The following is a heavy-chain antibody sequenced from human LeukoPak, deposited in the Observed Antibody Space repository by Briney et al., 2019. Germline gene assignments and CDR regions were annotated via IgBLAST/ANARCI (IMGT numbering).Heavy chain of an antibody. Sequence: SETLSLTFTVSGGSLSSSTYYWGWLRQPPGKGLEWIGSIYHSGSTYYNPSLKSRVTISVDTSKNQFSLKLSSVTAADTAVYYCARQSSGSNRGYYFDYWGQGILVTVSS. D-gene: IGHD1-26*01. CDR3: ARQSSGSNRGYYFDY. J-gene: IGHJ4*02. V-gene: IGHV4-39*01. CDR2: IYHSGST. CDR1: GGSLSSSTYY.